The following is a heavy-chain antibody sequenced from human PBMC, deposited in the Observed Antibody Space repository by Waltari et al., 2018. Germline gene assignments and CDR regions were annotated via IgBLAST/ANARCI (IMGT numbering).Heavy chain of an antibody. Sequence: QVQLQESGPGLVKPSQTLSLTCTVSGGSISSGGYYWSWIRQHPGKGLEWIGYIYYRWSTYYNPSLKSRVTISVDTSKNQFSLKLSSVTAADTAVYYCARAKLWFGAENWFDPWGQGTLVTVSS. CDR1: GGSISSGGYY. D-gene: IGHD3-10*01. J-gene: IGHJ5*02. CDR2: IYYRWST. CDR3: ARAKLWFGAENWFDP. V-gene: IGHV4-31*03.